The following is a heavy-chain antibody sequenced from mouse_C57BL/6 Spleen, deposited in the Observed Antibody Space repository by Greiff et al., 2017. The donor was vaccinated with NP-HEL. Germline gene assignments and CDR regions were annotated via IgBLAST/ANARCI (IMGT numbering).Heavy chain of an antibody. CDR3: ARAGDWYFDV. Sequence: QVQLQQPGAELVRPGTSVKLSCKASGYTFTSYWMHWVKQRPGQGLEWIGVIDPSDSYTNYTQKFKGKATLTVDTSSSTAYMQLSSLTSEDSAVYYCARAGDWYFDVWGTGTTVTFSS. J-gene: IGHJ1*03. V-gene: IGHV1-59*01. CDR2: IDPSDSYT. CDR1: GYTFTSYW.